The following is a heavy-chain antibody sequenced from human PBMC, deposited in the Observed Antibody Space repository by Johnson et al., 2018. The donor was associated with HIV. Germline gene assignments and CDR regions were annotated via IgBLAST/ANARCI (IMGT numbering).Heavy chain of an antibody. Sequence: QVQLVESGGVVVQPGGSLRLSCAASGFTFSDYYMSWIRQAPGKGLEWVSYISSSGSTIYYADSVKGRFTISRDNAKNSLYLQMNSLRAEDTAVYYCARDIYNFWSGYPDAFDIWGQGTMVTVSS. V-gene: IGHV3-11*04. J-gene: IGHJ3*02. CDR1: GFTFSDYY. CDR2: ISSSGSTI. D-gene: IGHD3-3*01. CDR3: ARDIYNFWSGYPDAFDI.